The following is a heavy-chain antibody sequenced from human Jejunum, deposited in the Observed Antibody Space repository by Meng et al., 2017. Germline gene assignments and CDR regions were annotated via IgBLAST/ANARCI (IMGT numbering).Heavy chain of an antibody. CDR2: MSYSGST. V-gene: IGHV4-39*07. D-gene: IGHD3-10*01. J-gene: IGHJ5*02. Sequence: SETLSLTCTVSGASISTTNYYWGWIRQPPGKGLEWIGTMSYSGSTYFNPSLKSRITISTDTSKNQFSLKLNSVTAADTAVYYCARDEWFGRYWGFWFDPWGQGTLVTVSS. CDR3: ARDEWFGRYWGFWFDP. CDR1: GASISTTNYY.